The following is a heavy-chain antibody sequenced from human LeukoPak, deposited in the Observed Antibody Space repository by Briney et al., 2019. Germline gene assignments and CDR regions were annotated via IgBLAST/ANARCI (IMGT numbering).Heavy chain of an antibody. CDR3: ARQNKLAGIQH. Sequence: SETLSLTCTVSGYSISSGYYWGWIRQPPGKGLEWIGRIYITGSTTYSPSLKSRVTMSIDTSKNQFSLNLSSMTAADTAVYYCARQNKLAGIQHWGQGTLVTVSS. J-gene: IGHJ1*01. CDR2: IYITGST. V-gene: IGHV4-38-2*02. D-gene: IGHD6-19*01. CDR1: GYSISSGYY.